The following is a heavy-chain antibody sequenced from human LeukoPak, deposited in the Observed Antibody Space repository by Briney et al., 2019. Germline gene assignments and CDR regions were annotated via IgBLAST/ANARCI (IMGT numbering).Heavy chain of an antibody. J-gene: IGHJ4*02. D-gene: IGHD2-21*02. CDR3: ASRVAVTGGLDY. Sequence: PGGSLRLSCAASKFTFSNYEMNWLRQAPGKGLEWVSYISSSGSTIFYADSVKGRFTISRDNAKNSLYLQMNSLRAEDTAVYYCASRVAVTGGLDYWGQGTLVTVSS. CDR1: KFTFSNYE. V-gene: IGHV3-48*03. CDR2: ISSSGSTI.